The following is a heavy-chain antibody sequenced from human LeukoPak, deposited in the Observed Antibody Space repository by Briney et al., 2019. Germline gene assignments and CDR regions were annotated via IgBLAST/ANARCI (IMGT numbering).Heavy chain of an antibody. D-gene: IGHD2-15*01. CDR2: INPSGGST. V-gene: IGHV1-46*01. CDR3: ARVGSALLPDY. CDR1: GYTLTGYY. J-gene: IGHJ4*02. Sequence: ASVKVSCKASGYTLTGYYMHWVRQAPGQGLEWMGIINPSGGSTSYAQKFQGRVTMTRDTSTSTVYMELSSLRSEDTAVYYCARVGSALLPDYWGQGTLVTVSS.